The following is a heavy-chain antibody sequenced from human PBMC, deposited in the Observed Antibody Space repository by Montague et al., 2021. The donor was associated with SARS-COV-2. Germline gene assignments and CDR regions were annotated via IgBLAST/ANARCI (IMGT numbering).Heavy chain of an antibody. Sequence: SETLSLTCTVSNYSVSSGYYWGWIRQFPGKGLECVGFKFHSGSTYYNSSLHSRVITSVDTSKNQVSLQLTSVGAADTAVYYCVRGVVGPTALFLDYWGQGTLVAVSS. D-gene: IGHD1-26*01. V-gene: IGHV4-38-2*02. J-gene: IGHJ4*02. CDR2: KFHSGST. CDR3: VRGVVGPTALFLDY. CDR1: NYSVSSGYY.